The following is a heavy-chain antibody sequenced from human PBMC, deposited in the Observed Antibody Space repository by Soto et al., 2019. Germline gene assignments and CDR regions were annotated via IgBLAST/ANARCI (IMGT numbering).Heavy chain of an antibody. V-gene: IGHV1-3*01. CDR2: INAGNGNT. J-gene: IGHJ3*02. CDR1: GYTFTSYA. D-gene: IGHD4-17*01. CDR3: AREAYGKLSAFDI. Sequence: QVQLVQSGAEVKKPGASVKVSCKASGYTFTSYAMHWVRQAPGQRLEWMGWINAGNGNTKYSQKFQGRVTITRDTSASTAYLELSSLRSEDTAVYYCAREAYGKLSAFDIWGQGTMVTVSS.